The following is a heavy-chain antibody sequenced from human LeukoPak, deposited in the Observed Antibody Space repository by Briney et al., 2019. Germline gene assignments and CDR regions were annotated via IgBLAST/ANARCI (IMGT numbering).Heavy chain of an antibody. CDR3: ARAGYSSGWYLDY. J-gene: IGHJ4*02. CDR2: IYTSGST. CDR1: GGSISSCY. D-gene: IGHD6-19*01. V-gene: IGHV4-4*07. Sequence: SETLSLTCTVSGGSISSCYWSWIRQPPGKGLEWIGRIYTSGSTNYNPPLTSRVTMSVDTSKNQCSLKLSSVTAADTAVYYCARAGYSSGWYLDYWGQGTLVTVSS.